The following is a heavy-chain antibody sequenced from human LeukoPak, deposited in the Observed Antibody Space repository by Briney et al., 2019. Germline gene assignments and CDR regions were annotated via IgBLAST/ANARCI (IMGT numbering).Heavy chain of an antibody. Sequence: GGSLRLSCAASGFTFSSYWMHWVRQAPGKGLEWVSTISGNGGETYHADSVKGRFTISRDNAKNSLYLQMNSLRAEDTAVYYCAELGITMIGGVWGKGTTVTISS. CDR2: ISGNGGET. V-gene: IGHV3-21*01. D-gene: IGHD3-10*02. CDR1: GFTFSSYW. CDR3: AELGITMIGGV. J-gene: IGHJ6*04.